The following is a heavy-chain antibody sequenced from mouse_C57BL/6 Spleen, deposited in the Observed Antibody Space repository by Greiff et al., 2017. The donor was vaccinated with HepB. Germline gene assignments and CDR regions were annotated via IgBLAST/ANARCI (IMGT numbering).Heavy chain of an antibody. Sequence: EVMLVESGGGLVKPGGSLKLSCAASGFTFSDYGMHWVRQAPEKGLEWVAYISSGSSTIYYADTVKGRFTISRDNAKNTMFLQMTSLRYEDTAMYSGASPRLYAMDYWGQGTSVTVSS. D-gene: IGHD3-2*02. CDR1: GFTFSDYG. CDR2: ISSGSSTI. V-gene: IGHV5-17*01. J-gene: IGHJ4*01. CDR3: ASPRLYAMDY.